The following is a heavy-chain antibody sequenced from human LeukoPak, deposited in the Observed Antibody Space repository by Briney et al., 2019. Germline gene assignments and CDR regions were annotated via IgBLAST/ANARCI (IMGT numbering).Heavy chain of an antibody. J-gene: IGHJ2*01. D-gene: IGHD3-9*01. CDR3: AGSDTTGYSPREWDYWYFDL. V-gene: IGHV3-30*04. Sequence: GGALRLSCAASGFTFSSYAMHCVRQAPGKGLEWVAVISYDGSNKYYADSVKGRFTIYIDNSKNTLYLQMNSLRAEDTAVYYCAGSDTTGYSPREWDYWYFDLWGRGTLVTVSS. CDR2: ISYDGSNK. CDR1: GFTFSSYA.